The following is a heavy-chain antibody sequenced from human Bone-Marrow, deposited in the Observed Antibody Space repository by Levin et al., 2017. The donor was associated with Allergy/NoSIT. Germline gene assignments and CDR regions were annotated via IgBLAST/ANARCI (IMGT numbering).Heavy chain of an antibody. D-gene: IGHD3-22*01. CDR1: GFIFSNYA. V-gene: IGHV3-23*01. Sequence: PGGSLRLSCAASGFIFSNYAMNWVRQAPGKGLEWVSQISGSGGNTHYADSVKGRFTFSRDNSKNTLYLQMNSLRSEDTAVYYCVGYDTSAYHSTFDYWGQGTLVTVSS. CDR2: ISGSGGNT. J-gene: IGHJ4*02. CDR3: VGYDTSAYHSTFDY.